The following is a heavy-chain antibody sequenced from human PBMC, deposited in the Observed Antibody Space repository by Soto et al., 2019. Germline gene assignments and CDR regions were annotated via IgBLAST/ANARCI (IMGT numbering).Heavy chain of an antibody. J-gene: IGHJ6*02. CDR1: GFTFSSYA. V-gene: IGHV3-30-3*01. D-gene: IGHD2-15*01. CDR3: ARAGCDGGTCYTLVGLRYGMDV. CDR2: ISYDGNNK. Sequence: QVQLVESGGGVVQPGRSLRLSCAASGFTFSSYAMYWVRQAPGKGLEWVAVISYDGNNKHYADSVKGRFTIARDNSKNTLDLQMNSLRAEDTALYYCARAGCDGGTCYTLVGLRYGMDVWGQGTTVTVSS.